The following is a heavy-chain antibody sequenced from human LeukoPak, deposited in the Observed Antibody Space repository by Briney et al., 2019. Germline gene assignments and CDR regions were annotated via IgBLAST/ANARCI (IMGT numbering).Heavy chain of an antibody. CDR3: ARTPLGDLGFWFDP. CDR1: GYTFTGYY. Sequence: ASVKVSCKASGYTFTGYYMHWVRQAPGQGLEWMGWINTNTGNPTYAQGFTGRFVFSLDTSLSTAYLQISSLKAEDTAVYYCARTPLGDLGFWFDPWGQGTLVTVSS. J-gene: IGHJ5*02. V-gene: IGHV7-4-1*02. CDR2: INTNTGNP. D-gene: IGHD3-3*01.